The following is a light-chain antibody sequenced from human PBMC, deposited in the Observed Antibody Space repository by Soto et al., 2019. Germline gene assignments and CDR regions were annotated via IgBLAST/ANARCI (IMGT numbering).Light chain of an antibody. CDR2: DAS. CDR3: QQYYNLFT. Sequence: DIQMTQTPSSLSASVGDRVTITCQASQNINNYLNWYQQKPGKAPKLLIYDASNLETGVPSRFSGSGSGTDFTFTITSLQPEDIATYYCQQYYNLFTFGPGTKVDIK. V-gene: IGKV1-33*01. J-gene: IGKJ3*01. CDR1: QNINNY.